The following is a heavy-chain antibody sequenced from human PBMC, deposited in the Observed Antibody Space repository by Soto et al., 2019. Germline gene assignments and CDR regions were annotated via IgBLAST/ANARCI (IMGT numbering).Heavy chain of an antibody. CDR2: IKSKTDGGTT. J-gene: IGHJ4*02. Sequence: GGSLRLSCAASGFTFSNAWMNWVRQAPGKGLEWVGRIKSKTDGGTTDYAAPVKGRFTISRDDSKNTLYLQMNSLKTEDTAVYYFTTEASTYYYDSSGYDFDYWGQGTLVTVSS. CDR3: TTEASTYYYDSSGYDFDY. CDR1: GFTFSNAW. V-gene: IGHV3-15*07. D-gene: IGHD3-22*01.